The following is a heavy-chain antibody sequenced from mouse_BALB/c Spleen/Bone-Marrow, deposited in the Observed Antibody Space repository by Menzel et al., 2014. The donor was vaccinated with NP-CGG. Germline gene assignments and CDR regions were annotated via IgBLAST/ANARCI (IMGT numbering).Heavy chain of an antibody. CDR2: IDPYNGGT. J-gene: IGHJ3*01. CDR3: ARENYGSSPAY. D-gene: IGHD1-1*01. Sequence: SVXVSCKASGYAFTSYNMYWVKQSHGKSLEWIGYIDPYNGGTSYNQKFKGKATLTVDKSSSTAYMHLNSLTSEDSAVYYCARENYGSSPAYWGQGTLVTVSA. V-gene: IGHV1S135*01. CDR1: GYAFTSYN.